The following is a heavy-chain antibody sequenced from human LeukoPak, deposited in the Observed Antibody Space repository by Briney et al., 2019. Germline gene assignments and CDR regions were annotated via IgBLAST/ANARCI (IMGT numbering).Heavy chain of an antibody. D-gene: IGHD3-3*01. CDR1: GFTFSSYA. CDR2: ISGSGGST. V-gene: IGHV3-23*01. Sequence: GGSLRLSCAASGFTFSSYAMSWVRQAPGKGLEWVSAISGSGGSTYYADSVKGRFTISRDNSKNTLYLQMNSLRAEDTAVYYCAKVTRRITIFGVVIPFDYWGHGTLVTVSS. J-gene: IGHJ4*01. CDR3: AKVTRRITIFGVVIPFDY.